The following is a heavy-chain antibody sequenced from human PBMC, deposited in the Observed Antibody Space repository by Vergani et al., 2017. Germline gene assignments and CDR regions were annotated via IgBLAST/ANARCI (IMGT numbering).Heavy chain of an antibody. CDR2: IKQDGSEK. D-gene: IGHD5-12*01. CDR1: GFTFSSYW. Sequence: EVQLVESGGGLVQPGGSLRLSCAASGFTFSSYWMSWVRQAPGKGLEWVANIKQDGSEKYYVDSVKGRFTISRDNAKNSLYLQMNSLKTEDTAVYYCTRAQEYSGYDYALVWDYWGQGTLVTVSS. J-gene: IGHJ4*02. V-gene: IGHV3-7*03. CDR3: TRAQEYSGYDYALVWDY.